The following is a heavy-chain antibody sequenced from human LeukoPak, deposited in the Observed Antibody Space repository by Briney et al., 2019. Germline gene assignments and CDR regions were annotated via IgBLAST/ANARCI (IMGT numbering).Heavy chain of an antibody. D-gene: IGHD3/OR15-3a*01. CDR2: VSFDGDNK. J-gene: IGHJ4*02. CDR1: GFTFSSYA. CDR3: ARDWTLNY. Sequence: GGSLRLSCAASGFTFSSYAMHWVRQAPGKGLEWVAVVSFDGDNKYYADSVKDRFTISRDNSQNTLYLQLNSLRAEDTAVYYCARDWTLNYWGQGTLFTVSS. V-gene: IGHV3-30-3*01.